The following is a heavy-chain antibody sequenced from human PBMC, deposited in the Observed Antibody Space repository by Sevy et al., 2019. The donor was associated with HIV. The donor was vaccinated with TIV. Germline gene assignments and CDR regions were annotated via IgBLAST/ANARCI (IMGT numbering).Heavy chain of an antibody. V-gene: IGHV5-51*01. CDR1: GYSFTSYW. Sequence: GESLKISCKGSGYSFTSYWIGWVRQMPGKGLEWMGIIYPGDSDTRYSPSFQGRVTISADKSISTAYLQWSSLKASDTAMYYCARLASDYYYGMDVWGQGTTVTVS. J-gene: IGHJ6*02. CDR2: IYPGDSDT. CDR3: ARLASDYYYGMDV.